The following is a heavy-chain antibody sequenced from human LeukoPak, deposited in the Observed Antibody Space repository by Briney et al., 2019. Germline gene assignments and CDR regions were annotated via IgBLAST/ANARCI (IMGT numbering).Heavy chain of an antibody. Sequence: PGGSLRLSCAASGFTFDDYGMSWVRQAPGKGLEWVSGINWNGGSTGYADSVKGRFTISRDNAKNSLYLQMNSLRTEDMALYYCAKDARPYDSSAYCTSWGQGTLVTVSS. V-gene: IGHV3-20*04. D-gene: IGHD3-22*01. CDR2: INWNGGST. J-gene: IGHJ4*02. CDR1: GFTFDDYG. CDR3: AKDARPYDSSAYCTS.